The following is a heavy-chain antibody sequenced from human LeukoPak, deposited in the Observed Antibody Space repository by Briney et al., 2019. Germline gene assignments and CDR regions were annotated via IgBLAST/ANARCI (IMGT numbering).Heavy chain of an antibody. V-gene: IGHV1-3*01. Sequence: ASVKVSCKASGYTFINYAIHWVRRAPGQRLEWMGWINAYNGDTEYSQKLQGRVTITKDTSASTAYMDLSTLRSEDTAVYYCARGSSSDWPLEYWGRGILVTVSS. D-gene: IGHD6-19*01. CDR3: ARGSSSDWPLEY. CDR2: INAYNGDT. CDR1: GYTFINYA. J-gene: IGHJ4*02.